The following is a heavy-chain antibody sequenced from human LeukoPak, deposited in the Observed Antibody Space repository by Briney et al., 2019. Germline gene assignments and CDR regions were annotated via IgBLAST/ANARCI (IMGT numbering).Heavy chain of an antibody. J-gene: IGHJ4*02. D-gene: IGHD3-16*01. Sequence: PSETLSLTCTVSGGSISSGGYYWSSIRQHPGKGLEWIGYIYYSGSNYSNPSLKSRVTLSVDTSKNQSSLKLSSVTAADTAVYYCARVAALGDYFDYWGQGTLVTVSS. CDR3: ARVAALGDYFDY. CDR2: IYYSGSN. CDR1: GGSISSGGYY. V-gene: IGHV4-31*03.